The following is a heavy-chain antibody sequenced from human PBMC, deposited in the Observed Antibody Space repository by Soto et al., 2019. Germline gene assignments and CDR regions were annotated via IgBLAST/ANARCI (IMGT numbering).Heavy chain of an antibody. Sequence: QVQLVQPGAELKKPGASVKVSCKASGYTFSNYDMNWVRQATGQGPEWIGWVNPNNGDTGYAQKLQGRVTLTTDISTTTAYMELTSLRSEDTAIYYCAKVSRKGSAIDFDYWGQGTLITVSS. CDR1: GYTFSNYD. D-gene: IGHD3-10*01. CDR2: VNPNNGDT. J-gene: IGHJ4*02. V-gene: IGHV1-8*01. CDR3: AKVSRKGSAIDFDY.